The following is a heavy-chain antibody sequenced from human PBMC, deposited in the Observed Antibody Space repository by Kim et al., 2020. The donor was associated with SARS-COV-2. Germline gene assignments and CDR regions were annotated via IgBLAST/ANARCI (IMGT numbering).Heavy chain of an antibody. D-gene: IGHD3-10*01. CDR1: GMSFNNFG. J-gene: IGHJ4*02. CDR3: AKRKEFLALGGDYFDS. CDR2: ISYEGSIK. V-gene: IGHV3-30*18. Sequence: GGSLRLSCVDSGMSFNNFGFHWVRQAPGKGLEWVAGISYEGSIKHYADFSAGRLSISKDNSKNTVYLQMNSLAPEDTAVYYCAKRKEFLALGGDYFDSWGQGILVTVSS.